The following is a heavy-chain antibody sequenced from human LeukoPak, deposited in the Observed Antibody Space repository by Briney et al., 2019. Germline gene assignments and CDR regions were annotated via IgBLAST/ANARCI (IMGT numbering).Heavy chain of an antibody. CDR1: GFTFSNYW. J-gene: IGHJ4*02. V-gene: IGHV3-7*04. CDR2: IKQDGSEK. Sequence: PGGSLRLSCADTGFTFSNYWMTWVRQPPGKGLESVANIKQDGSEKYYVDSVKGRFTVSRDNAKNSLYLQMNSLRVDDTAVYYCVRGGYGYPFDFWGQGTLVTVSS. CDR3: VRGGYGYPFDF. D-gene: IGHD5-18*01.